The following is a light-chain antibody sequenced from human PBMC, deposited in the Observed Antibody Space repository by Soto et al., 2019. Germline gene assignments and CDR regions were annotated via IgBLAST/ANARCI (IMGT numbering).Light chain of an antibody. V-gene: IGLV2-14*01. J-gene: IGLJ1*01. CDR2: ELS. CDR3: SSYSTITTRV. Sequence: QSVLTQPASVSGSPGQSITISCTGTSSDIGGYDYVSWYQQHPGKAPKLMIYELSYRPSGVSNRFSGSKSGNTASLTISGLQAEDEADYYCSSYSTITTRVFGPGTKLTVL. CDR1: SSDIGGYDY.